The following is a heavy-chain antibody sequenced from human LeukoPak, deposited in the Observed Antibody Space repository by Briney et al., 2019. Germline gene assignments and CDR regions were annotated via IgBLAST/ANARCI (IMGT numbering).Heavy chain of an antibody. D-gene: IGHD3-22*01. CDR1: GGSISSYY. V-gene: IGHV4-59*01. J-gene: IGHJ2*01. CDR2: IYYSGST. CDR3: AREKPDYYYDSSVGGYFDL. Sequence: PSDTLSLTCTVSGGSISSYYWSWIRQPPGKGLEWIGYIYYSGSTNYNPSLKSRVTISVDTSKNQFSLKLSSVTAADTAVYYCAREKPDYYYDSSVGGYFDLWGRGTLVTVSS.